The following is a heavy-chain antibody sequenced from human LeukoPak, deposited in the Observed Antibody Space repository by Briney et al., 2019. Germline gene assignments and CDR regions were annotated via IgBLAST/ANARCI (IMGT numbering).Heavy chain of an antibody. V-gene: IGHV1-69*05. CDR1: GRTFISYA. D-gene: IGHD6-6*01. CDR2: IIPIFGTA. J-gene: IGHJ4*02. CDR3: ARGSYSSSSVDAYYFDY. Sequence: SVKVSCKASGRTFISYAISWVRQAPGQELEWMGGIIPIFGTANYAQKFQGRVTITTDESTSTAYMELSSLRSEDTAVYYCARGSYSSSSVDAYYFDYWGQGTLVTVSS.